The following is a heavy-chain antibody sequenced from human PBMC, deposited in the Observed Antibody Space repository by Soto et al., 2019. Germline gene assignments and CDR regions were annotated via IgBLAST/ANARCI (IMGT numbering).Heavy chain of an antibody. CDR3: ASLVGYSYGYVPLNAFDI. Sequence: DSLKISCKGSGYSFTSYWISWVRQMPGKGLEWMGRIDPSDSYTNYSPSFQGHVTISADKSISTAYLQWSSLKASDTAMYYCASLVGYSYGYVPLNAFDIWGQGTMVTVSS. D-gene: IGHD5-18*01. V-gene: IGHV5-10-1*01. CDR2: IDPSDSYT. J-gene: IGHJ3*02. CDR1: GYSFTSYW.